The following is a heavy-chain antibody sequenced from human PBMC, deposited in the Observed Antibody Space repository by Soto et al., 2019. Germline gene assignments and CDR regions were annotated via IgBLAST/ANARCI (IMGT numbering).Heavy chain of an antibody. J-gene: IGHJ4*02. D-gene: IGHD2-15*01. V-gene: IGHV2-5*02. CDR3: AHAGDFDLLSFDR. CDR1: GFSLTTTRMG. CDR2: IYWDDDK. Sequence: TLSLTCPVSGFSLTTTRMGVAWIRQPPGKALEWLALIYWDDDKRYSPSLKNRLTVSKDTSTNRVVLTITNISPDDTGTYFCAHAGDFDLLSFDRWGPGTLVTVS.